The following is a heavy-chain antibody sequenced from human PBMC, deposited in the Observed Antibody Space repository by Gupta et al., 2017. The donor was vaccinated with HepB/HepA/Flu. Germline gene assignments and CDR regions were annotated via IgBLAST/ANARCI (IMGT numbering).Heavy chain of an antibody. CDR2: IYHSGST. D-gene: IGHD3-16*01. V-gene: IGHV4-4*02. J-gene: IGHJ4*02. Sequence: QVPLQESGPGLVKSSGTLSLTCAVSGGSISSSNWWSWVRQPPGKGLEWIGEIYHSGSTNYNPSLKSRVTISVDKSKNQFSLKLRSGTAADTAVYYGARGGGARGNLDYWGQGTLVTVSS. CDR1: GGSISSSNW. CDR3: ARGGGARGNLDY.